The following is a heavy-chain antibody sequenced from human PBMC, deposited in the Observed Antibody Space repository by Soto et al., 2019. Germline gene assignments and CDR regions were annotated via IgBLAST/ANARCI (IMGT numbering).Heavy chain of an antibody. CDR2: IKSKTDGGTT. Sequence: GGSLRLSCAASGFTFSNAWMNWVRQAPGKGLEWVGRIKSKTDGGTTDYAAPVKGRFTISRDDSKNTLYLQMNSLKTEDTAVYYCTTWDSGLRFLEWFLTDSYYYYGMDVWGQGTTVTVSS. CDR3: TTWDSGLRFLEWFLTDSYYYYGMDV. D-gene: IGHD3-3*01. J-gene: IGHJ6*02. V-gene: IGHV3-15*07. CDR1: GFTFSNAW.